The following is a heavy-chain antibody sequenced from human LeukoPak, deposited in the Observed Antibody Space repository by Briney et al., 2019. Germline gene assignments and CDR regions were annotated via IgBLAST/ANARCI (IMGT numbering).Heavy chain of an antibody. J-gene: IGHJ5*02. CDR3: AKGALYDFWSGYSIVNWFDP. CDR2: ISWNSGSI. V-gene: IGHV3-9*01. Sequence: PGRSLRLSCAASGFTFDDYAMHWVRQAPGKGLERVSGISWNSGSIGYADSVKGRFTISRDNAKNSLYLQMNSLRAEDTALYYCAKGALYDFWSGYSIVNWFDPWGQGTLVTVSS. D-gene: IGHD3-3*01. CDR1: GFTFDDYA.